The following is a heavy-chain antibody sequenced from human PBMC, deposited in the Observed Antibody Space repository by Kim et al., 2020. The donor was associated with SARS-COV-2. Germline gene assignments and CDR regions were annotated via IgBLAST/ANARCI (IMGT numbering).Heavy chain of an antibody. J-gene: IGHJ4*02. CDR1: GFTFSTYW. Sequence: GGSLRLSCAASGFTFSTYWINWVRQAPGKGLEGVAQIEYDGSYIPYTASVKGRFIISRDNTKSTLYLHMNSLRPEDTAVYYCVTEMGSRSFDHWGQGTLVTVSS. CDR2: IEYDGSYI. CDR3: VTEMGSRSFDH. V-gene: IGHV3-30*03. D-gene: IGHD2-8*01.